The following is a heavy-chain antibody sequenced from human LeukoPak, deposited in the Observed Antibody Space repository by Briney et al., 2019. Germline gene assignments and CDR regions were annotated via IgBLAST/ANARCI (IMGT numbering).Heavy chain of an antibody. V-gene: IGHV4-61*02. CDR2: IYNSGST. CDR3: ARDPNYYYDSSGYFI. D-gene: IGHD3-22*01. CDR1: GGSISSGSYY. Sequence: SSQTLSLTCTVSGGSISSGSYYWSWIRQPAGKGLEWIGRIYNSGSTNYNPSLKSRVTISVDTSKNQFSLKLSSVTAADTAVYYCARDPNYYYDSSGYFIWGQGTLVTVSS. J-gene: IGHJ4*02.